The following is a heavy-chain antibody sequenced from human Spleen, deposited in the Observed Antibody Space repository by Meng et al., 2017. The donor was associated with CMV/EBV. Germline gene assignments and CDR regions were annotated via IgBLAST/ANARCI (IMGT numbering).Heavy chain of an antibody. V-gene: IGHV3-30*04. Sequence: GESLKISCAASGFAFYNYAMHWVRQAPGKGLEWVAIIPYDGSNEYADSVKGRFTISRDNAKNTLYLQMSSLRAEDTGFYYCARDSYGMDVWGQGTTVTVSS. CDR1: GFAFYNYA. CDR3: ARDSYGMDV. J-gene: IGHJ6*02. CDR2: IPYDGSNE.